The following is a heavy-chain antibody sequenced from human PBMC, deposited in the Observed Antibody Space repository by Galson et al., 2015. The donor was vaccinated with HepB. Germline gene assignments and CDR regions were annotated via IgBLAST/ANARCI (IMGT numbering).Heavy chain of an antibody. CDR2: IYSGGST. D-gene: IGHD6-13*01. V-gene: IGHV3-66*02. CDR3: ARAPPYSSSWYHYYGMDV. Sequence: SLRLSCAASGFTVSSNYMSWVRQAPGKGLECVSVIYSGGSTYYADSVKGRFTISRDNSKNTLYLQMNSLRTEDTAVYYCARAPPYSSSWYHYYGMDVWGQGTTVTVSS. J-gene: IGHJ6*02. CDR1: GFTVSSNY.